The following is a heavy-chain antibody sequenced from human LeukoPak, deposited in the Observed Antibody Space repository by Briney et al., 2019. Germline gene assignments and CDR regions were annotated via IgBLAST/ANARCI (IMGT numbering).Heavy chain of an antibody. D-gene: IGHD3-16*02. Sequence: ASVKVFCKASGGIFSSYAISGVRQARGQGLECMGGIIPIFGTANYAQKFQGRVTITADKSTSTAYMELSSLRSEDTAVYYCAREVADYDYVWGSYRHNWFDPWGQGTLVTVSS. CDR3: AREVADYDYVWGSYRHNWFDP. V-gene: IGHV1-69*06. J-gene: IGHJ5*02. CDR1: GGIFSSYA. CDR2: IIPIFGTA.